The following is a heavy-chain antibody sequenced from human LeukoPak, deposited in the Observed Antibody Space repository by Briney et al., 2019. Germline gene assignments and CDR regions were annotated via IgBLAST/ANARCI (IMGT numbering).Heavy chain of an antibody. J-gene: IGHJ4*02. CDR2: IYYSGST. D-gene: IGHD3-10*01. CDR3: ARAVDTMVRGHSHFDY. Sequence: PSETLSLTCTVSGGSISSGDYYWSWIRQPPGKGLEWIGYIYYSGSTYYNPSLKSRVTISVDRSKNQFSLKLSSVTAADTAVYYCARAVDTMVRGHSHFDYWGQGTLVTVSS. V-gene: IGHV4-30-4*01. CDR1: GGSISSGDYY.